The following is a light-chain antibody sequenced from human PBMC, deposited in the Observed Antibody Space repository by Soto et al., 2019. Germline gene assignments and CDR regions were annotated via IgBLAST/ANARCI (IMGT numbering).Light chain of an antibody. J-gene: IGKJ5*01. Sequence: VFTQSRAALSLSPGERATLSCRASQSIHTSLAWYQQKPGQPPRLVVYDSTLRANGVPDRFGGSRSGTEFTLTISSLEPEDFAVYYCQHRMNWPLTFGQGTRLEI. CDR1: QSIHTS. V-gene: IGKV3-11*01. CDR2: DST. CDR3: QHRMNWPLT.